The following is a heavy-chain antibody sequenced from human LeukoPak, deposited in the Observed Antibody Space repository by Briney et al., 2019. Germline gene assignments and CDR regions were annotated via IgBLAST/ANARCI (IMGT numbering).Heavy chain of an antibody. J-gene: IGHJ5*02. CDR3: AKDLDFFDADP. CDR1: GFTFSSYG. Sequence: GGSLRPSCAASGFTFSSYGMHWVRQAPGKGLEWVAVISYDGSNKYYADSVKGRFTISRDNSKNTLYLQMNSLRAEDTAVYYCAKDLDFFDADPWGQGTLVTVSS. CDR2: ISYDGSNK. D-gene: IGHD3-3*01. V-gene: IGHV3-30*18.